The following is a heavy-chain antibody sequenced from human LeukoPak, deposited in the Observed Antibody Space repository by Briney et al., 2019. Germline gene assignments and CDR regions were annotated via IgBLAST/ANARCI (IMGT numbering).Heavy chain of an antibody. D-gene: IGHD5-18*01. V-gene: IGHV1-24*01. Sequence: ASAKVSSKVSGYTPTELTMHWVRHSPEERLEWMGGLDPEDGESIDAQKFQGRVTMTEDTSTDTAYMELSSLRSEDTAVYCCAAVQLGTFNWFDPWGQGTLVTVSS. CDR2: LDPEDGES. CDR3: AAVQLGTFNWFDP. J-gene: IGHJ5*02. CDR1: GYTPTELT.